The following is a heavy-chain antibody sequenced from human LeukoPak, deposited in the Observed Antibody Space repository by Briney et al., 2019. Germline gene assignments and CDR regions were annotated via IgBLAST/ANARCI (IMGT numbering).Heavy chain of an antibody. CDR3: ARDGVDYGDYEGYFDY. CDR1: GYTFTSYA. V-gene: IGHV1-3*01. Sequence: ASVKVSCKASGYTFTSYAMHRVRQAPGQRLEWMGWINAGNGNTKYSQKFQGRVTITRDTSASTAYMELSSLRSEDTAVYYCARDGVDYGDYEGYFDYWGQGTLVTVSS. J-gene: IGHJ4*02. CDR2: INAGNGNT. D-gene: IGHD4-17*01.